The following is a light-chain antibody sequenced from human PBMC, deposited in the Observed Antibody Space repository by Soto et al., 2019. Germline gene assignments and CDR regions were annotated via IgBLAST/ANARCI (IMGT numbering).Light chain of an antibody. CDR2: GAS. J-gene: IGKJ2*01. CDR1: QSVRSY. V-gene: IGKV3-15*01. CDR3: QQYNNWPYT. Sequence: ELVMTQSPATLSVSPGDRATLSCRASQSVRSYLAWYQQKPGQSPRLLISGASTRATGFPARFSGSGSGTEFTLTISNLQSEDFAVYYCQQYNNWPYTFGQGTKVDIK.